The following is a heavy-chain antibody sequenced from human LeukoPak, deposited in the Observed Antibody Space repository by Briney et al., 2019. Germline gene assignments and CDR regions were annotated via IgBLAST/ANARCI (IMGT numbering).Heavy chain of an antibody. V-gene: IGHV4-59*06. J-gene: IGHJ4*02. CDR2: IYYSGST. Sequence: PSETLSLTCTVSGGSISSYYWSWIRQPAGKGLEWIGYIYYSGSTYYNPSLKSRVTISVDTSKNQFSLKLSSVTAADTAVYYCASYSNYGSGYWGQGTLVTVSS. CDR1: GGSISSYY. CDR3: ASYSNYGSGY. D-gene: IGHD4-4*01.